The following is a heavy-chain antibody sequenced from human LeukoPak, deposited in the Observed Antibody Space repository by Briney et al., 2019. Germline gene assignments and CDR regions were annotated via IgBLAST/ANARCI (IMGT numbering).Heavy chain of an antibody. D-gene: IGHD3-10*01. V-gene: IGHV4-34*01. Sequence: SETLSLTCAVYGGSFSGYYWSWIRQPPGKGLEWIGEINHSGSTNYNPSLKSRVTISVDTSKNQFSLKLSSVTAADTAVYYCARDLRKYYGSGSYYNAWGQGTLVTVSS. CDR3: ARDLRKYYGSGSYYNA. CDR2: INHSGST. J-gene: IGHJ5*02. CDR1: GGSFSGYY.